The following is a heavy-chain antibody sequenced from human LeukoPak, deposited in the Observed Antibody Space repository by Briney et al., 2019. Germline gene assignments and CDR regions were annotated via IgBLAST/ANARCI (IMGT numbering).Heavy chain of an antibody. CDR2: ISAGGST. V-gene: IGHV3-23*01. D-gene: IGHD3-9*01. J-gene: IGHJ4*02. CDR1: GFTFSNYA. Sequence: GGSLRLSCAASGFTFSNYALSWVRQAPGKGLEWVSTISAGGSTYYADSVKGRFTVSRDNSKNTLSLQINSLRAEDTAVYYCANLKYDYWGQGTLVTVSS. CDR3: ANLKYDY.